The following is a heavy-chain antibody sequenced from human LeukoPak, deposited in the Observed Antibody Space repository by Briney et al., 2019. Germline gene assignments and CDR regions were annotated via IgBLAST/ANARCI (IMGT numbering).Heavy chain of an antibody. CDR2: ISANGGST. Sequence: QPGGSLRLSCAASGFPFSNYAMHWVRQALGKGLEYVSAISANGGSTDYANSVKGRFTISRDQSKNTLYLQMGSLRAEDMAVYYCARGSVSSNAFDIWGQGTMVTVSS. D-gene: IGHD1-26*01. CDR3: ARGSVSSNAFDI. V-gene: IGHV3-64*01. J-gene: IGHJ3*02. CDR1: GFPFSNYA.